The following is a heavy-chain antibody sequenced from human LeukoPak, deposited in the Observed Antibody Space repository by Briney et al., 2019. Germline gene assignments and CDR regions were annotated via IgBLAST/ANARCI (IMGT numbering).Heavy chain of an antibody. CDR3: SRVRNNWNYFSARNNWFDP. D-gene: IGHD1-7*01. CDR1: GYSISSGYY. Sequence: LETLSLTCAVSGYSISSGYYWGWIRQPPGKGLEWIGSIYHSGSTYYNPSLKSRVTISVDTSKNQFSLKLSSVTAADTAVYYCSRVRNNWNYFSARNNWFDPWGQGTLVTVSS. CDR2: IYHSGST. J-gene: IGHJ5*02. V-gene: IGHV4-38-2*01.